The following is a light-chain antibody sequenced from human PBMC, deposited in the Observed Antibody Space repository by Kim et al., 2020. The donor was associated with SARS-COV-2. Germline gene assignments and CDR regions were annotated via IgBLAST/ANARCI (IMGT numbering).Light chain of an antibody. CDR2: YDS. V-gene: IGLV3-21*04. J-gene: IGLJ3*02. CDR1: NIADRS. Sequence: APGETATRTCNGNNIADRSVHWYQQKAGQAPVLAIYYDSDRSSGIPDRYSGSSSGDTATLTISRVEAGDEADYYCQVWDSIIDHWVFGGGTQLTVL. CDR3: QVWDSIIDHWV.